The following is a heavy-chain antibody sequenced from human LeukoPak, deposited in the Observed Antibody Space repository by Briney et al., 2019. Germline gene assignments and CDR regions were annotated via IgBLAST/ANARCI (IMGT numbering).Heavy chain of an antibody. J-gene: IGHJ5*02. CDR2: INHSGST. Sequence: SETLSLTCAVYGGSFSGYYWSWIRQPPGKGLEWIGEINHSGSTNYNPSRKSRVTISVDTSKNQLSLKLSSVTAADTAVYYCARGDDIVVVPAPRGNWFDPRGQGTLVTVSS. V-gene: IGHV4-34*01. D-gene: IGHD2-2*01. CDR3: ARGDDIVVVPAPRGNWFDP. CDR1: GGSFSGYY.